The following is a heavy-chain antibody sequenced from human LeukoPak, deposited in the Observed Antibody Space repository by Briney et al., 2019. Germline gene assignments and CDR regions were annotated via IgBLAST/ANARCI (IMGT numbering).Heavy chain of an antibody. CDR3: ARGPGGYSYGWDPINYYFDY. V-gene: IGHV4-4*07. CDR2: IYTSGST. CDR1: GGSISSYY. Sequence: PSETLSLTCTVSGGSISSYYWSWIRQPAGKGLEWIGRIYTSGSTNYNPSLKSRVTMSVDTSKNQFSLKLSSVTAADTAVYYCARGPGGYSYGWDPINYYFDYWGQGTLVTVSS. D-gene: IGHD5-18*01. J-gene: IGHJ4*02.